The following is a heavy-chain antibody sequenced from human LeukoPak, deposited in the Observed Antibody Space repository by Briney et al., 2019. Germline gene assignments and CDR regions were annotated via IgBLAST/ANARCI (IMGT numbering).Heavy chain of an antibody. D-gene: IGHD3-10*01. CDR2: IKSKTDGGTT. CDR1: GFTFSNAW. CDR3: TTMDTLLWFGELLYGDDY. Sequence: PGGSLRLSCAASGFTFSNAWMSWVRQAPGKELEWVGRIKSKTDGGTTDYAAPVKGRFTISRDDSKNTLYLQMNSLKTEDTAVYYCTTMDTLLWFGELLYGDDYWGQGTLVTVSS. J-gene: IGHJ4*02. V-gene: IGHV3-15*01.